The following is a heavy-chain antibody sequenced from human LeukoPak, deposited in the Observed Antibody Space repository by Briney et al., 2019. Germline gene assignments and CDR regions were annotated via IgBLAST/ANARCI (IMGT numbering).Heavy chain of an antibody. J-gene: IGHJ2*01. D-gene: IGHD3-16*02. V-gene: IGHV1-69*01. Sequence: SVKVSCKASGGTFSSYAISWVRQAPGQGLEWMGGIIPIFVTANYAQKFQGRVTITADEATSNAYMELSSLRSGDTAAYYCATAPYDYVWGSYRYTAWYFDLWGRGTLVTVSS. CDR1: GGTFSSYA. CDR2: IIPIFVTA. CDR3: ATAPYDYVWGSYRYTAWYFDL.